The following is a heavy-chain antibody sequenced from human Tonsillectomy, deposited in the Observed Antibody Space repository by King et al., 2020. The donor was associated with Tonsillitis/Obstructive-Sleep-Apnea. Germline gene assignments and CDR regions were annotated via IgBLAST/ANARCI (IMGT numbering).Heavy chain of an antibody. CDR3: AKDRSDIVVVPAAIGIDY. Sequence: DVQLVESGGGLVQPGWSLRLSCAASGFTFSSYAMSWVRQAPGKGLEWVSAISGSGGSTYYADSVKGRFTISRDNSKNTLYLQMNSLRAEDTAVYYCAKDRSDIVVVPAAIGIDYWGQGTLVTVSS. J-gene: IGHJ4*02. V-gene: IGHV3-23*04. CDR1: GFTFSSYA. D-gene: IGHD2-2*02. CDR2: ISGSGGST.